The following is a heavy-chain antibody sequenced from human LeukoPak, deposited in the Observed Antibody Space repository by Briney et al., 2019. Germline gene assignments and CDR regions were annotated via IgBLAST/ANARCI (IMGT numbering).Heavy chain of an antibody. Sequence: GGSLRLSCSASGITVSAKYWYRVRQAPGKGLEWVSVISSGGSTSYADSVKGRFTISRDNSKNTLYLQMNSLRAEDTAVYYCARGLSSSSYFGYWGQGTLVTVSS. CDR1: GITVSAKY. D-gene: IGHD6-6*01. J-gene: IGHJ4*02. CDR3: ARGLSSSSYFGY. V-gene: IGHV3-66*01. CDR2: ISSGGST.